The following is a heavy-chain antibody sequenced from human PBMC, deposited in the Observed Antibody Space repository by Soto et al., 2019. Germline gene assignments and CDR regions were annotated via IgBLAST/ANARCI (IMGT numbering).Heavy chain of an antibody. V-gene: IGHV1-18*01. J-gene: IGHJ1*01. CDR3: ARGGTSRSAEYYQH. Sequence: QVQLVQSGAEVKKPGASVKVSCKTSGYTFTNYGISWVRQAPGQGPEWMGWISGYNGDTKHAQTLQGRVTMTTDTSTSTAYMELRSLRSDDTAVDYCARGGTSRSAEYYQHWGQGTLVIVSS. D-gene: IGHD2-2*01. CDR1: GYTFTNYG. CDR2: ISGYNGDT.